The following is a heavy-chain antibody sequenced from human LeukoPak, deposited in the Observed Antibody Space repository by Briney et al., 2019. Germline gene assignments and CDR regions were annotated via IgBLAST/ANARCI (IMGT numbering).Heavy chain of an antibody. V-gene: IGHV1-18*01. CDR1: GYTFTSYG. CDR2: ISAYNGNT. D-gene: IGHD3-10*01. CDR3: ARDMVRGVIITLDAFDI. J-gene: IGHJ3*02. Sequence: GASVKVSCKASGYTFTSYGISWVRQAPGQGLEWMGWISAYNGNTNYAQKLQGRVTMTTDTSTSTAYMELRSLRSDDTAVYYCARDMVRGVIITLDAFDIWGQGTVVTVSS.